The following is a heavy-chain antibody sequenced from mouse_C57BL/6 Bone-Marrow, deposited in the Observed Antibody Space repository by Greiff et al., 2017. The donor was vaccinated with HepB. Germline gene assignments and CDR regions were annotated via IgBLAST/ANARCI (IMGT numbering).Heavy chain of an antibody. J-gene: IGHJ2*01. CDR2: INTGGTYT. D-gene: IGHD2-14*01. CDR3: ARDRFDYYFDY. CDR1: GFTFSTSG. Sequence: EVQVVESGGDLVKPGGSLKLSCVASGFTFSTSGMSWVRQTPDKRLEWVATINTGGTYTYYPDCVKGRFTISKDTAKSTLFLQMSSLKSEDTAIYYCARDRFDYYFDYWGQGTTLTVSS. V-gene: IGHV5-6*01.